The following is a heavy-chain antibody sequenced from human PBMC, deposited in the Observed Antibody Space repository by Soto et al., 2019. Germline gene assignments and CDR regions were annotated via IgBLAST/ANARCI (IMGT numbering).Heavy chain of an antibody. D-gene: IGHD3-3*01. J-gene: IGHJ6*02. V-gene: IGHV3-53*01. CDR3: ARDRGIRPGRYYDFWSGSPYGPEYYYYGMDV. Sequence: GGSLRLSCAASGFTVSSNYMSWVRQAPGKGLEWVSVIYSGGSTYYADSVKGRFTISRDNSKNTLYLQMNSLRAEDTAVYYCARDRGIRPGRYYDFWSGSPYGPEYYYYGMDVWGQGTTVTVSS. CDR2: IYSGGST. CDR1: GFTVSSNY.